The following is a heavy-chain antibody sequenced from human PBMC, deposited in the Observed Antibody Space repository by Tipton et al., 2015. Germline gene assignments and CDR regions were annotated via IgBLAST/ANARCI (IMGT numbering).Heavy chain of an antibody. Sequence: TLSLTCTVSGGSVSSNIHYWGWVRQPPGRGLEWVASIYYSGNTYYNPSLKSRVTISVDTSQNQFSLKLSSVTAADTAAYYCARKRDGDYVGWFDPWGQGTLVTVSS. J-gene: IGHJ5*02. CDR2: IYYSGNT. D-gene: IGHD4-17*01. CDR3: ARKRDGDYVGWFDP. CDR1: GGSVSSNIHY. V-gene: IGHV4-39*07.